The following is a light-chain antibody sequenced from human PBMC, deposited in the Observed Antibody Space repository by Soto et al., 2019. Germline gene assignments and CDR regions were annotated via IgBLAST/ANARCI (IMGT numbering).Light chain of an antibody. V-gene: IGKV3-15*01. Sequence: EIVMTQSAATLSVSPGERATLSCRASQSVSSNLAWYQQKPGQAPRLLIYGASTRATGIPARFSGSGSGTEFTLTISSLQSEDFAVHYCQQYNNWLTWTFGQGTKVEIK. CDR2: GAS. CDR1: QSVSSN. J-gene: IGKJ1*01. CDR3: QQYNNWLTWT.